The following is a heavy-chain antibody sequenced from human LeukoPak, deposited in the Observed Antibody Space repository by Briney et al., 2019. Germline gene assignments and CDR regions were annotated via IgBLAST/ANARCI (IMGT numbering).Heavy chain of an antibody. CDR3: ARDLESAGVRGVSPDY. CDR2: ISAYNGNT. CDR1: GATFSSYA. J-gene: IGHJ4*02. V-gene: IGHV1-18*01. Sequence: AASVKVSCKASGATFSSYAISWVRQAPGQGLEWMGWISAYNGNTNYAQKLQGRVTMTTDTSTSTAYMELRSLRSDDTAVYYCARDLESAGVRGVSPDYWGQGTLVTVSS. D-gene: IGHD3-10*01.